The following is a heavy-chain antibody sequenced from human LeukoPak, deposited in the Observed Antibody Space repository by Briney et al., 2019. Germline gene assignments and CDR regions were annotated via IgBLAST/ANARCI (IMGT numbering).Heavy chain of an antibody. CDR2: IYSSGNT. V-gene: IGHV4-4*07. CDR1: GDSISSYH. Sequence: SETLSLTXTVSGDSISSYHWSWIRQPAGKGLEWVGRIYSSGNTIYNPSLKKGVIMTFDTYKNQSSLKLSSVTAADTAVYYCARDLVLRDYYDSGLNWFDPWGQGTLVTVSS. J-gene: IGHJ5*02. D-gene: IGHD3-10*01. CDR3: ARDLVLRDYYDSGLNWFDP.